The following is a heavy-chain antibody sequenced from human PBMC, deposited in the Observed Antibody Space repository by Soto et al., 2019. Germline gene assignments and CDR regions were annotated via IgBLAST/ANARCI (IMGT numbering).Heavy chain of an antibody. J-gene: IGHJ6*02. CDR2: SSNDGSNV. Sequence: QVQLVESGGGVVQPGASLRVSCAASGFDFNSYAMHWVRQAPGKGLEWMGVSSNDGSNVYYADFVKGRFTISRDRSKNTLFLQGDRLRGDDTGTYYCAKAILAATIGPYAMDVWGQGTTVTVSS. CDR1: GFDFNSYA. V-gene: IGHV3-30*18. D-gene: IGHD6-13*01. CDR3: AKAILAATIGPYAMDV.